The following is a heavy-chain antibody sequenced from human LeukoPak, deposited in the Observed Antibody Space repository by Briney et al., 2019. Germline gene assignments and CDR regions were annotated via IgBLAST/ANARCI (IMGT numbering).Heavy chain of an antibody. CDR3: AREGYSSNWYDY. V-gene: IGHV4-59*01. CDR1: GGSISNYY. Sequence: PSETLSLTCTVSGGSISNYYWSWIRQPPGKGLEWIGYIYYTGSTNYNPSLKSRVTISGDASKSQFSLKMSSVTAADTAVYYCAREGYSSNWYDYWGQGTLVTVSS. J-gene: IGHJ5*01. CDR2: IYYTGST. D-gene: IGHD6-13*01.